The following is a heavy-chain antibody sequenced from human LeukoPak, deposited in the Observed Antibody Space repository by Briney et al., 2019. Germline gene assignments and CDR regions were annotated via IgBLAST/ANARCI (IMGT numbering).Heavy chain of an antibody. V-gene: IGHV4-59*01. D-gene: IGHD4-17*01. J-gene: IGHJ4*02. CDR1: GASITSYY. Sequence: SETLSLTCTVSGASITSYYWSWIRQPPGKGLEWIGYIYYSGSTNYNPSLKSRVSISVDTSKNQFSLKLSSVTAADTAVYYCARTGSTVTMLYPFDHWGQGTLVTVSS. CDR2: IYYSGST. CDR3: ARTGSTVTMLYPFDH.